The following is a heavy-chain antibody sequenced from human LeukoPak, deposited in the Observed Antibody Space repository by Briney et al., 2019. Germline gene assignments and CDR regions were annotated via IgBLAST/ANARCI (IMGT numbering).Heavy chain of an antibody. CDR2: INPSGGST. D-gene: IGHD1-26*01. CDR3: ARDRYSGSYEGEENDAFDI. CDR1: GYTFTSYG. V-gene: IGHV1-46*01. J-gene: IGHJ3*02. Sequence: ASVKVSCKASGYTFTSYGLSWVRQAPGQGLEWMGIINPSGGSTSYAQKFQGRVTMTRDTSTSTVYMELSSLRSEDTAVYYCARDRYSGSYEGEENDAFDIWGQGTMVTVSS.